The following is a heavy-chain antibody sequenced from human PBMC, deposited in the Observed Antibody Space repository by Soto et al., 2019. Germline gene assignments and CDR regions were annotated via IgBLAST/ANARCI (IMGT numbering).Heavy chain of an antibody. J-gene: IGHJ4*02. Sequence: ASVKVSCKASGYTFTSYAMHWVRQAPGQRPEWMGWINAGNGNTEYSQKFQGRVTITRDTSASTAYMELSSLRSEDTAVYYCARKYYYDSSGYDYWGQGTLVTVSS. CDR2: INAGNGNT. D-gene: IGHD3-22*01. V-gene: IGHV1-3*01. CDR1: GYTFTSYA. CDR3: ARKYYYDSSGYDY.